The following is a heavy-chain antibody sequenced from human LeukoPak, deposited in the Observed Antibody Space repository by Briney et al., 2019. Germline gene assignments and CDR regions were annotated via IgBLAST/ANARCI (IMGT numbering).Heavy chain of an antibody. D-gene: IGHD3-22*01. V-gene: IGHV4-39*07. Sequence: SETLSLTCTVSGGSISSGDYYWSWIRQPPGKGLEWIGSIYYSGSTYYNPSLKSRVTISVDTSKNQFSLKLSSVTAADTAVYYCARDTCRYYDSSGYSADAFDIWGQGTMVTVSS. CDR2: IYYSGST. CDR1: GGSISSGDYY. J-gene: IGHJ3*02. CDR3: ARDTCRYYDSSGYSADAFDI.